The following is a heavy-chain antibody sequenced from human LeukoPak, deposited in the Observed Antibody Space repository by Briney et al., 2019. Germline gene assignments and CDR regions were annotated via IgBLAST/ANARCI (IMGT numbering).Heavy chain of an antibody. Sequence: GGSLRLSCSASGFTFSNYAMSWVRQAPGKGLEWVSTISGTGGSAKYADSVKGRFTFSRDNSKDTLYLQMNGLRAEDTAVYYCAKETHKRVYYFDYWGQGTLVTVSS. J-gene: IGHJ4*02. CDR2: ISGTGGSA. CDR1: GFTFSNYA. CDR3: AKETHKRVYYFDY. V-gene: IGHV3-23*01.